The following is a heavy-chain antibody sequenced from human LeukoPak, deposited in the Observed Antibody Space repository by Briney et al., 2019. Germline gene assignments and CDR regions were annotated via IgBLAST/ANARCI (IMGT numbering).Heavy chain of an antibody. CDR3: ASGDIAARRPFDY. CDR1: GFTFSDYY. Sequence: PGGSLRLSCAASGFTFSDYYMSWIRQAPGKGLEWVSYISSSGSTIYYADSVKGRFTISRDNAKNSLYLRMNSLRAEDTAVYYCASGDIAARRPFDYWGQGTLVTVSS. CDR2: ISSSGSTI. V-gene: IGHV3-11*01. D-gene: IGHD6-6*01. J-gene: IGHJ4*02.